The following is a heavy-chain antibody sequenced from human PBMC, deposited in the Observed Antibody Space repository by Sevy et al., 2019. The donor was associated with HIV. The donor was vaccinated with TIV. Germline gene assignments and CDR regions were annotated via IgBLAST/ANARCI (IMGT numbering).Heavy chain of an antibody. J-gene: IGHJ4*02. V-gene: IGHV3-49*03. Sequence: GGSLRLSCTTSGFTFSDYPMGWSRQAPGKGLEWVGFIRSKPYGGTTEYAASVKGRFIISRDDSRSIAYLQMNSLKTDDTAVYYCTRDPLGQLPDYWGQGTLVTVSS. CDR1: GFTFSDYP. CDR2: IRSKPYGGTT. CDR3: TRDPLGQLPDY. D-gene: IGHD3-10*01.